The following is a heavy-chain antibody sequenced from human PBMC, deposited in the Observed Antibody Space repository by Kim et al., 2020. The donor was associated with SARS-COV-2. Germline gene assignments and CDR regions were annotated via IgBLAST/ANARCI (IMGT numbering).Heavy chain of an antibody. CDR3: ASLSLEHYFDY. CDR2: INHSGST. J-gene: IGHJ4*02. D-gene: IGHD1-1*01. Sequence: SETLSLTCAVYGGSFSGYYWSWIRQPPGKGLEWIGEINHSGSTNYNPSLKSRVTISVDTSKNQFSLKLSSVTAADTAVYYCASLSLEHYFDYWGQGTLVTVSS. CDR1: GGSFSGYY. V-gene: IGHV4-34*01.